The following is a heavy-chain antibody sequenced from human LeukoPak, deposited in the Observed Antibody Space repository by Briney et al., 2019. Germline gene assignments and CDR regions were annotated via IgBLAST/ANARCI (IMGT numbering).Heavy chain of an antibody. Sequence: GGSLRLSCAASGFTVSSNYMSWVRQAPGKGLEWVSVIYSGGSTYYADSVKGRFTISRDNSKNTLYLQMNSLRAEDTAVYYCARVPEAIVVVPAATGAFDIWGQGTMVTVSS. CDR3: ARVPEAIVVVPAATGAFDI. CDR2: IYSGGST. V-gene: IGHV3-66*01. J-gene: IGHJ3*02. CDR1: GFTVSSNY. D-gene: IGHD2-2*01.